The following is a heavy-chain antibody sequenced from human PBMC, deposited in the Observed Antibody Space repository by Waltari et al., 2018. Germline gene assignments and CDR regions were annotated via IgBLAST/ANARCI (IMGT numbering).Heavy chain of an antibody. J-gene: IGHJ4*02. Sequence: EVQVVESGGGCVQPGGSLGLAWSASGFPLSNSWMIWVRQAPGKGPEWVANINQNGRGEFYVDSVKGRFTISRDNAKNSLYLQLNSLRAEDTAVYYCARGSLVWDGVDHWGQGTLVTVSS. CDR1: GFPLSNSW. V-gene: IGHV3-7*01. CDR3: ARGSLVWDGVDH. D-gene: IGHD1-26*01. CDR2: INQNGRGE.